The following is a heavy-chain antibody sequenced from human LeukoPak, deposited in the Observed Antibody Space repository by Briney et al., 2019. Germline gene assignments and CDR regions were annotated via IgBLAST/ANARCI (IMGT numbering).Heavy chain of an antibody. CDR1: GFTFSSYW. V-gene: IGHV3-74*01. CDR2: INNDGRSA. CDR3: ARDLRTPSDTNIAIDY. D-gene: IGHD4-23*01. J-gene: IGHJ4*02. Sequence: GGSLRLSCAASGFTFSSYWMHWVRQGPGKGLVWVSRINNDGRSANYADSVKGRFTISRDNAKHTLYLQMNSLRAEDTAVYYCARDLRTPSDTNIAIDYWGQGTLVTVSS.